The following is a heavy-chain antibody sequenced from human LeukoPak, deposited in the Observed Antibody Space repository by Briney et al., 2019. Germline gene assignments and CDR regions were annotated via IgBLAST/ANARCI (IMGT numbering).Heavy chain of an antibody. J-gene: IGHJ4*02. V-gene: IGHV1-8*03. CDR3: ARGQEQWEPASY. Sequence: ASVKVSCKASGYTFTSYDINWVRQATGQGLEWMGWMNPSSGNTGYAQKFQGRVTITRNTSISTAYMELSSLRSEDTAVYYCARGQEQWEPASYWGQGTLVTVSS. CDR1: GYTFTSYD. D-gene: IGHD1-26*01. CDR2: MNPSSGNT.